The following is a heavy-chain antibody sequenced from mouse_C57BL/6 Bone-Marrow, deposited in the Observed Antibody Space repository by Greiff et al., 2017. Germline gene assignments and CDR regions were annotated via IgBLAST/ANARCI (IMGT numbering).Heavy chain of an antibody. CDR1: GFTFSDYG. CDR2: ISSGSSTI. Sequence: EVMLVESGGGLVKPGGSLKLSCAASGFTFSDYGMHWVRQAPEKGLEWVAYISSGSSTIYYADTVKGRFTISRDNAKNTLFLQMTSLRSEDTAMYYCARGLRRYAMDYWGQGTSVTVSS. V-gene: IGHV5-17*01. CDR3: ARGLRRYAMDY. J-gene: IGHJ4*01. D-gene: IGHD2-4*01.